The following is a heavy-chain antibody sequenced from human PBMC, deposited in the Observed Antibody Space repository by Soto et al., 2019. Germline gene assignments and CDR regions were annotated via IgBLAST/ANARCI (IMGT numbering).Heavy chain of an antibody. J-gene: IGHJ4*02. CDR2: INAAIGNT. V-gene: IGHV1-3*01. Sequence: ASVKVSCKASGYTFTNYAMHWVRQAPGQRFEWMGWINAAIGNTKYSQKFQGSVTITRDTSANTAYMELSSLRSEDTAVYYCARRNVYGSGSYSFDYWGQGTLVTVSS. CDR1: GYTFTNYA. CDR3: ARRNVYGSGSYSFDY. D-gene: IGHD3-10*01.